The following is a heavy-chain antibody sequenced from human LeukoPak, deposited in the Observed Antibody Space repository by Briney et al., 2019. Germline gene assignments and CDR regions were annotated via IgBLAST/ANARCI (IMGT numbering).Heavy chain of an antibody. D-gene: IGHD6-19*01. Sequence: SGGSLRLSCAASGFSFSSYWMHWVRQAPGKELVWVSRISSDGSIINYADSVKGRFTISRDNAKNTLYLQMNSLRVEDTAVYYCARPAVAGLRAGGYDYWGQGTLVTVSS. CDR3: ARPAVAGLRAGGYDY. CDR1: GFSFSSYW. CDR2: ISSDGSII. V-gene: IGHV3-74*01. J-gene: IGHJ4*02.